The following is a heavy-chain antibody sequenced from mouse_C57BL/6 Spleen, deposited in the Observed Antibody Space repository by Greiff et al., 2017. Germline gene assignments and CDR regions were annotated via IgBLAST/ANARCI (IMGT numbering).Heavy chain of an antibody. CDR2: ILPGSGST. J-gene: IGHJ3*01. CDR3: ARWGIYYYGSSYVGFVY. Sequence: VKVVESGAELMKPGASVKLSCKATGYTFTGYWIEWVKQRPGHGLEWIGEILPGSGSTNYNEKFKGKATFTADTSSNTAYMQLSSLTTEDSAIYDCARWGIYYYGSSYVGFVYWGQGPLGTVSA. D-gene: IGHD1-1*01. V-gene: IGHV1-9*01. CDR1: GYTFTGYW.